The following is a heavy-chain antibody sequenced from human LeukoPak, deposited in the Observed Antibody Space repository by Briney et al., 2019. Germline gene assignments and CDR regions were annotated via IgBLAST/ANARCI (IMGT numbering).Heavy chain of an antibody. CDR1: GYSISSSNW. D-gene: IGHD3-10*01. CDR2: IYYSGST. J-gene: IGHJ5*02. Sequence: SETLSLTCAVSGYSISSSNWWGWIRQPPGKGLEWIGYIYYSGSTYYNASLKSRVTLSVDTSKNQFSLKLNSVTAVDTAVYYCARRGSGRYNWFDPWDQGTLVTVSS. CDR3: ARRGSGRYNWFDP. V-gene: IGHV4-28*01.